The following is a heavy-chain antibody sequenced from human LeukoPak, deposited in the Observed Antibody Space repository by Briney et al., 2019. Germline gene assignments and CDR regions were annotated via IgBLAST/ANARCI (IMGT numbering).Heavy chain of an antibody. CDR3: AKDSSSGSLDY. D-gene: IGHD3-22*01. Sequence: QPGRSLRLSCAASGFTFDDYAMHWVRQAPGKGLEGVSGISWNSCSIGYADSVKGRFTISRANAKNSLYLQMNSLRAEGMALYYCAKDSSSGSLDYWGQGTLVTVSS. J-gene: IGHJ4*02. CDR2: ISWNSCSI. V-gene: IGHV3-9*03. CDR1: GFTFDDYA.